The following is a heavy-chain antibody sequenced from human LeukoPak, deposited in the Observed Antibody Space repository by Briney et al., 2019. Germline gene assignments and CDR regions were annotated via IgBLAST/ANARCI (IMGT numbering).Heavy chain of an antibody. CDR3: ARYNWNAGDY. CDR2: IRYDGSNK. CDR1: GFIFGDYA. D-gene: IGHD1-20*01. J-gene: IGHJ4*02. Sequence: GGSLRLSCAASGFIFGDYAMHWVRQAPGKGLEWVAFIRYDGSNKYYADSVKGRFTISRDNSKNTLYLQMNSLRAEDTAVYYCARYNWNAGDYWGQGTLVTVSS. V-gene: IGHV3-30*02.